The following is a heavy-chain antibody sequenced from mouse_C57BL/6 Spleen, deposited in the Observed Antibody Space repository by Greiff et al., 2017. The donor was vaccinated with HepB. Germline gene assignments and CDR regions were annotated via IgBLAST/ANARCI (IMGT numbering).Heavy chain of an antibody. CDR3: TTNYYGSSYVGFAY. D-gene: IGHD1-1*01. Sequence: VQLQQSGAELVRPGASVKLSCTASGFNIKDDYMHWVKQRPEQGLEWIGWIDPENGDTEYASKFQGKATITADTSSNTAYLQLSSLTSEDTAVHYCTTNYYGSSYVGFAYWGQGTLVTVSA. V-gene: IGHV14-4*01. J-gene: IGHJ3*01. CDR2: IDPENGDT. CDR1: GFNIKDDY.